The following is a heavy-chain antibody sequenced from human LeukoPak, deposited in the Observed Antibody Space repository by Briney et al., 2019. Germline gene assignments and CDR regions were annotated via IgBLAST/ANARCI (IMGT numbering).Heavy chain of an antibody. CDR3: ARARDTDFDS. V-gene: IGHV3-30*03. Sequence: PGGSLRLSCAASGFMFSSNWMSWVRLAPGKGLEWVTVMSYDGSDKYYADSVKGRFSISRDNSKNMLYLQMNSLRTEDTAVYYCARARDTDFDSWGQGTLVTVSS. D-gene: IGHD5-18*01. CDR2: MSYDGSDK. J-gene: IGHJ4*02. CDR1: GFMFSSNW.